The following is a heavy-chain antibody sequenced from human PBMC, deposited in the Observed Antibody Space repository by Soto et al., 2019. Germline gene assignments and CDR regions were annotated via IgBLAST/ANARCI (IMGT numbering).Heavy chain of an antibody. Sequence: QVQLVQSGAEVKKPGSSVKVSCKASGGTFSSYAISWVRQAPGQGLEWMGGIIPIVGTANYAQKFQGRVTITADESTSTAYMELSSLRSEDTAVYYCARDGDYYDSSGYHRFDYWGQGTLVTVSS. CDR1: GGTFSSYA. CDR3: ARDGDYYDSSGYHRFDY. CDR2: IIPIVGTA. V-gene: IGHV1-69*01. D-gene: IGHD3-22*01. J-gene: IGHJ4*02.